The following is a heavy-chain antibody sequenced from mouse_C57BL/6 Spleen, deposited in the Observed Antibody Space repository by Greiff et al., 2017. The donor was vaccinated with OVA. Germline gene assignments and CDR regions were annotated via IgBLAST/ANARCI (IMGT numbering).Heavy chain of an antibody. Sequence: QVQLQQSGPELVKPGASVKISCKASGYAFSSSWMNWVKQRPGKGLEWIGRIYPGDGDTNYNGKFKGKATLTANKSSSTAYMQLSSLTSEDSAVYFCARSRYDYDDDYWGQGTTLTVSS. V-gene: IGHV1-82*01. D-gene: IGHD2-4*01. CDR3: ARSRYDYDDDY. CDR1: GYAFSSSW. CDR2: IYPGDGDT. J-gene: IGHJ2*01.